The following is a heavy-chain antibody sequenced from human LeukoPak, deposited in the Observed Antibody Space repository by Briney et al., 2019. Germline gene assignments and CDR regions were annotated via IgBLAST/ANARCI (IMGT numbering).Heavy chain of an antibody. D-gene: IGHD5-18*01. CDR1: GGSFSGYY. CDR3: ARGPRGPGYSYGPPYYYYYMDV. V-gene: IGHV4-34*01. Sequence: SETLSLTCAVYGGSFSGYYWSWIRQPPGKGLEWIGEINHSGSTNYNPSLKSRVTISVDTSKNQFSLKLSSVTAADTAVYYCARGPRGPGYSYGPPYYYYYMDVWGKGTTVTVSS. CDR2: INHSGST. J-gene: IGHJ6*03.